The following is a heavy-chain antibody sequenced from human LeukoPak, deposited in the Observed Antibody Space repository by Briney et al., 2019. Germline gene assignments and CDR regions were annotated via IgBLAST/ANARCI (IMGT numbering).Heavy chain of an antibody. Sequence: GGSLRLSCAATGFTFSSNGMHWVRQAPGKGLEWVAVISYDGSNKYYADSVKGRFTISRDNSKNTLYLQMNSLRAEDTAVYYCAKSDSSSWYYYYGMDVWGQGTTVTVSS. J-gene: IGHJ6*02. D-gene: IGHD6-13*01. V-gene: IGHV3-30*18. CDR3: AKSDSSSWYYYYGMDV. CDR2: ISYDGSNK. CDR1: GFTFSSNG.